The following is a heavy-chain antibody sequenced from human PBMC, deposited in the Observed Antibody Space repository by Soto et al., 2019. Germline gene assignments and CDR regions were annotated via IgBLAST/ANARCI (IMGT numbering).Heavy chain of an antibody. Sequence: ASVKVSCKASGYIFTSYAMHWVRQAPGQRLEWMGWINAGNGNTKYSQKFQGRVTITRDTSASTAYMELSSLRSEDTAVYYCARAVLVVPAAIPGDWFDPWGQGTLVTVSS. V-gene: IGHV1-3*01. CDR3: ARAVLVVPAAIPGDWFDP. J-gene: IGHJ5*02. D-gene: IGHD2-2*02. CDR1: GYIFTSYA. CDR2: INAGNGNT.